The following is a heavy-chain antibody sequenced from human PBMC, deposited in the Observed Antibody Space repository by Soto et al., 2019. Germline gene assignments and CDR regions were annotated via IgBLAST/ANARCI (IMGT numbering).Heavy chain of an antibody. CDR2: ISSSSSYT. V-gene: IGHV3-11*03. CDR1: GFTFSDYY. Sequence: PGGSLRLSCAASGFTFSDYYMSWIRQAPGKGLEWVSYISSSSSYTNYADSVKGRFTISRDNAKNSLYLQMNSLRAEDTAVYYCARSDWGGYSYGYSDQYYFDYWGQGTLVTVSS. D-gene: IGHD5-18*01. J-gene: IGHJ4*02. CDR3: ARSDWGGYSYGYSDQYYFDY.